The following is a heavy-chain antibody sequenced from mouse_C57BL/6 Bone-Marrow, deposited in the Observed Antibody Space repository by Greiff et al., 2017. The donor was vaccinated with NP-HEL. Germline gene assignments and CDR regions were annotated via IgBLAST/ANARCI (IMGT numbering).Heavy chain of an antibody. CDR2: IDPSDSYT. D-gene: IGHD3-3*01. Sequence: VQLQQPGAELVMPGASVKLSCKASGYTFTSYWMHWVKQRPGQGLEWIGEIDPSDSYTNYNQKFKGKSTLTVDKSSSTAYMQLSGLTSEDSAVYYCARGTAYWYFDVWGTGTTVTVSS. J-gene: IGHJ1*03. CDR1: GYTFTSYW. CDR3: ARGTAYWYFDV. V-gene: IGHV1-69*01.